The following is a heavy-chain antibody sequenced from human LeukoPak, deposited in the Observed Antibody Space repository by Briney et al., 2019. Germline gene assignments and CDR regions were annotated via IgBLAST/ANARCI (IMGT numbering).Heavy chain of an antibody. D-gene: IGHD6-6*01. Sequence: PGGSLRLSCAASGFTFISYGMSWVRQAPGKGLEWVSGITGSGGSTYYADSVKGRFTISRDNSKNTLYLQMNSLRAEDTAVYYCAKAGDTSSSPLFLDWGQGTLVTVSS. CDR2: ITGSGGST. CDR1: GFTFISYG. CDR3: AKAGDTSSSPLFLD. J-gene: IGHJ4*02. V-gene: IGHV3-23*01.